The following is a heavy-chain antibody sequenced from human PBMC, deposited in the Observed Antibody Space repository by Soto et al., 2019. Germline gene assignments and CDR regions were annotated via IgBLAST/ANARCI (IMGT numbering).Heavy chain of an antibody. V-gene: IGHV1-18*01. CDR2: ISAYNGNT. CDR3: ARDWGFYGDYYGMDV. CDR1: GYTFTSYG. Sequence: GASVKVSCKASGYTFTSYGISWVRQAPGQGLEWMGWISAYNGNTNYAQKLQGRVTMTTDTSTSTAYMELRSLRSDDTAVYYCARDWGFYGDYYGMDVWGQGTTVTVSS. J-gene: IGHJ6*02. D-gene: IGHD4-17*01.